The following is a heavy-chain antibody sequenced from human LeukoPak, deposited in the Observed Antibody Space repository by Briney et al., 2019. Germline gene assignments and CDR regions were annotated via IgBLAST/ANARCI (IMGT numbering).Heavy chain of an antibody. CDR3: ARDSSSWANYYYYYMDV. J-gene: IGHJ6*03. Sequence: GASVKVSCKASGYTFTSYGISWVRQAPGQGLEWMGWISAYNGNTNYAQKLQGRVTMTTDTSTSTAYMELRSLRSDDTAVYYCARDSSSWANYYYYYMDVWGKGTTVTISS. CDR1: GYTFTSYG. V-gene: IGHV1-18*01. D-gene: IGHD6-13*01. CDR2: ISAYNGNT.